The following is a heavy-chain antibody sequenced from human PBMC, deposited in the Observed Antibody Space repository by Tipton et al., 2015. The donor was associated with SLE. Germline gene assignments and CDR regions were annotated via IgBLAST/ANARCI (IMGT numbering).Heavy chain of an antibody. CDR2: INHSGST. CDR3: ARVQQLVLDY. D-gene: IGHD6-13*01. Sequence: TLSLTCAVYGGSFSGYYWSWIRQPPGKGLGWIGEINHSGSTNYNPSLKSRVTISVDTSKNQFSLKLSSVTAADTAVYYCARVQQLVLDYWGQGTLVTVSS. V-gene: IGHV4-34*01. CDR1: GGSFSGYY. J-gene: IGHJ4*02.